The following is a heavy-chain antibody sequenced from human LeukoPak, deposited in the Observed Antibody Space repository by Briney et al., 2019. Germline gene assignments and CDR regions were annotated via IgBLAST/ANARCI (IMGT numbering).Heavy chain of an antibody. CDR2: IYYTGGT. D-gene: IGHD3-10*01. CDR3: ARVMGWFGGFDY. V-gene: IGHV4-59*12. CDR1: GGSIGSNY. Sequence: PSETLSLTCTVSGGSIGSNYWTWIRQPPGKGLEYIGYIYYTGGTNYNPSLRSRVTISVDTSKNQFSLKLSSVTAADTAVYYCARVMGWFGGFDYWGQGTLVTVSS. J-gene: IGHJ4*02.